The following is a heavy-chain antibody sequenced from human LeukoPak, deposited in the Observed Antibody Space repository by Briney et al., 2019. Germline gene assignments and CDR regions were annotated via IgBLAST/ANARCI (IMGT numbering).Heavy chain of an antibody. J-gene: IGHJ4*02. CDR1: GFTLSSYE. D-gene: IGHD6-25*01. V-gene: IGHV3-21*01. Sequence: GGSLRLSCTVSGFTLSSYEMTWFRQAPGKGLEWVSSISTRSTYIYYADSVKGRFTISRDNAKNSLYLQMSSLRAEDTAVYYCAREGPGGPHYFDYWGQGTLVTVSS. CDR3: AREGPGGPHYFDY. CDR2: ISTRSTYI.